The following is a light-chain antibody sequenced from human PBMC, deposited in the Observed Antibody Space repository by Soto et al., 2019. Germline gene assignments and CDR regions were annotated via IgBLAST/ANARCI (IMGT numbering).Light chain of an antibody. V-gene: IGKV1-33*01. CDR2: DPS. CDR1: QDINKN. Sequence: DIQMTQSPSSLSASVGDRVTITCQASQDINKNLIWYQQKPGTAPKLLIYDPSDLETGVPSRFSGSGSGTGFTFTISSLQPEDFATYYCQQYESLPLTFGQGTRLENK. J-gene: IGKJ5*01. CDR3: QQYESLPLT.